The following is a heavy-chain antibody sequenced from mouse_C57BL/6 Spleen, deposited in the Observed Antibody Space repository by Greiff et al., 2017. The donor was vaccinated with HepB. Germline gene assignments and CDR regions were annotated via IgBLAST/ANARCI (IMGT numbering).Heavy chain of an antibody. CDR3: ARSDYYGSSNGAMDY. J-gene: IGHJ4*01. CDR1: GFTFSDYG. CDR2: ISSGSSTI. D-gene: IGHD1-1*01. V-gene: IGHV5-17*01. Sequence: EVKLVESGGGLVKPGGSLKLSCAASGFTFSDYGMHWVRQAPEKGLEWVAYISSGSSTIYYADTVKGRFTISRDNAKNTLFLQMTSLRSEDTAMYYCARSDYYGSSNGAMDYWGQGTSVTVSS.